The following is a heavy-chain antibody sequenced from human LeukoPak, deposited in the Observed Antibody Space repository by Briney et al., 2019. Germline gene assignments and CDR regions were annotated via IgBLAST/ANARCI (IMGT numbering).Heavy chain of an antibody. D-gene: IGHD6-13*01. J-gene: IGHJ4*02. CDR3: ARAPGYSSSWYDY. CDR2: INPNSGGT. V-gene: IGHV1-2*04. CDR1: GYAFTGYY. Sequence: GASVKVSCKASGYAFTGYYIHWVRQAPGQGLEWMGWINPNSGGTNYAQKFQGWVTMTRDTSISTAYMELSRLRSDDTAVYYCARAPGYSSSWYDYWGQGTLVTVSS.